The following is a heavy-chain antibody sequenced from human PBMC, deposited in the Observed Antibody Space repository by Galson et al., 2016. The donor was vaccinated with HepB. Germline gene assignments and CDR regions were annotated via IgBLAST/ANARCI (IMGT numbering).Heavy chain of an antibody. Sequence: PRLSCAASGFTFSRYGMHWVRQAPGKGLEWVAVILYDGSKKYYADSVKGRFTISRDNSKNTLYLQMNSLRAEDTAVYYCARDSFTIFGVTPNWFDPWGQGTLVTVSS. J-gene: IGHJ5*02. CDR3: ARDSFTIFGVTPNWFDP. D-gene: IGHD3-3*01. V-gene: IGHV3-33*01. CDR2: ILYDGSKK. CDR1: GFTFSRYG.